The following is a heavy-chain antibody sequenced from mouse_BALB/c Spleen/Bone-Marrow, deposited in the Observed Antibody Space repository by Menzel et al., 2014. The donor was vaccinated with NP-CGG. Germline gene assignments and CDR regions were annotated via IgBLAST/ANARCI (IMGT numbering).Heavy chain of an antibody. J-gene: IGHJ3*01. Sequence: QVQLQQSGAELAKPGASVKMSCKVSDYTFTSYWIHWVKQRPGQGLEWIGCIDPRTANTEYSQKFKDKATLTADKSSSTAYMQLGSLTSEDSAVYYCARYWDAYWGQGTLVTVSA. V-gene: IGHV1-7*01. D-gene: IGHD4-1*01. CDR3: ARYWDAY. CDR2: IDPRTANT. CDR1: DYTFTSYW.